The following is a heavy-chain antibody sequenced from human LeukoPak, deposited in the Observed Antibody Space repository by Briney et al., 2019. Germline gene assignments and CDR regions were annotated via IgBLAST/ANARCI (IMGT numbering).Heavy chain of an antibody. CDR2: IYYSGST. D-gene: IGHD4-23*01. CDR3: ARERSSSGGHNWFDP. CDR1: GGSISSYY. J-gene: IGHJ5*02. V-gene: IGHV4-59*01. Sequence: KASETLSLTCTVSGGSISSYYWSWIRQPPGKGLEWIGYIYYSGSTNYNPSLKSRVTISVDTSKNQVSLKLSSVTAADAAVYYCARERSSSGGHNWFDPWGQGTLVTVSS.